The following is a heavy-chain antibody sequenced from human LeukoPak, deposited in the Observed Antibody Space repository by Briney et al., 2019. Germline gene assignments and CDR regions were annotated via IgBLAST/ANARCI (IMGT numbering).Heavy chain of an antibody. J-gene: IGHJ5*02. D-gene: IGHD1-26*01. CDR3: AKVRVGATSNWFDP. CDR1: GFTFSSYG. Sequence: GGSLRLSCAASGFTFSSYGMTWVRQAPGKGLEWVSYISSSSSTIYYADSVKGRFTISRDNAKNTLYLQMNSLRAEDTAVYYCAKVRVGATSNWFDPWGQGTLVTVSS. CDR2: ISSSSSTI. V-gene: IGHV3-48*04.